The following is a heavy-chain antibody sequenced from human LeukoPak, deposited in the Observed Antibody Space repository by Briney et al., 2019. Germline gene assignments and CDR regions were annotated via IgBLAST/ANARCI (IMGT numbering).Heavy chain of an antibody. D-gene: IGHD5-18*01. J-gene: IGHJ4*02. CDR1: GGTFSSYA. V-gene: IGHV1-69*05. CDR3: ARAVDTAMTAIN. CDR2: IIPIFGTA. Sequence: SVKVSCKASGGTFSSYAISWVRQAPGQGLEWMGGIIPIFGTANYAQKFQGRVTITTDESTSTAYIELSSLRSEDTALYYSARAVDTAMTAINWGQGSLVTVSS.